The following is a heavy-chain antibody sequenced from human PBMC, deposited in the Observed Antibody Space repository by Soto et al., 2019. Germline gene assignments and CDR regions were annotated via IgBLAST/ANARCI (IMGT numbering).Heavy chain of an antibody. J-gene: IGHJ4*02. V-gene: IGHV2-5*02. CDR1: GFSLSTSGVG. D-gene: IGHD2-8*02. CDR3: ARILTGTGGHFDY. CDR2: IFWDDDK. Sequence: QITLKESGPTLVKPTQTLTLTCRFSGFSLSTSGVGVGWIRQPPEKALEWLALIFWDDDKRYSPSLKSKLTNTKDPSKNQVVLTLTNIDPVDTATYYCARILTGTGGHFDYWGQGALVTVSS.